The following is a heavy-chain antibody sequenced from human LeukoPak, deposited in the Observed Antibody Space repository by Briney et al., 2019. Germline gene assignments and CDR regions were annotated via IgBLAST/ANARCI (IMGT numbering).Heavy chain of an antibody. J-gene: IGHJ6*03. CDR3: ARVRRITMVRGVPHYMDV. Sequence: SETLSLTCAVSGASISGSGYYLGWIRQPPGKGLEWIGNIYYTGSTYYNASLQSRVTISIDMSKNQFSLRLSSVTAADTAMYYCARVRRITMVRGVPHYMDVWGKGTTVTVSS. D-gene: IGHD3-10*01. CDR1: GASISGSGYY. CDR2: IYYTGST. V-gene: IGHV4-39*01.